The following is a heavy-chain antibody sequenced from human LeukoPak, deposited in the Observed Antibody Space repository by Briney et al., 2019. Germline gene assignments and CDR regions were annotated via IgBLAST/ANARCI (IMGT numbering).Heavy chain of an antibody. CDR2: INHSGST. CDR3: ARGRDTAMVTGVYYYDSSGYYVFDY. J-gene: IGHJ4*02. V-gene: IGHV4-34*01. D-gene: IGHD3-22*01. Sequence: SETLSLTCAVYGGSFSGYYRSWIRQPPGKGLEWIGEINHSGSTNYNPSLKSRVTISVDTSKNQFSLKLSSVTAADTAVYYCARGRDTAMVTGVYYYDSSGYYVFDYWGQGTLVTVSS. CDR1: GGSFSGYY.